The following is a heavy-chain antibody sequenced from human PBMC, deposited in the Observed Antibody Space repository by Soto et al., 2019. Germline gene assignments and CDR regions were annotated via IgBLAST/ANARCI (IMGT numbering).Heavy chain of an antibody. Sequence: EVQLVESGGGLVKPGGYLRLYCAASGFTFSSYSMTWVRQAPGKGLEWVSSISSSSSYIYYADSVKGRFTISRDNAKNSLYLQMNSLRAEDTAVYYCARDSYGLNDYWGQGTLVTVSS. D-gene: IGHD5-18*01. V-gene: IGHV3-21*01. CDR1: GFTFSSYS. J-gene: IGHJ4*02. CDR2: ISSSSSYI. CDR3: ARDSYGLNDY.